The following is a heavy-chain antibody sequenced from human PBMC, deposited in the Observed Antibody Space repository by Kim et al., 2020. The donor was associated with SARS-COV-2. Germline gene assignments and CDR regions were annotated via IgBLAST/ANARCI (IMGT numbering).Heavy chain of an antibody. D-gene: IGHD2-15*01. CDR1: GGTFSSYA. V-gene: IGHV1-69*13. J-gene: IGHJ5*02. CDR2: IIPIFGTA. CDR3: ARGSIVVVVAATIGWFDP. Sequence: SVKVSCKASGGTFSSYAISWVRQAPGQGLEWMGGIIPIFGTANYAQKFQGRVTITADESTSTAYMELSSLRSEDTAVYYCARGSIVVVVAATIGWFDPWGQGTLVTVSS.